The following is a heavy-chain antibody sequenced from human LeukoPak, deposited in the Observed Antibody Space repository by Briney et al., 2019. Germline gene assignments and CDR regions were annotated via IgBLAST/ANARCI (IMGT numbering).Heavy chain of an antibody. Sequence: ASVKVSCKASGYTFIGSYVHWVRQAPGQGLEWMGWIDPNSGGTNYAQKFQGRVTMTGNTSISTAYMELSSLRSEDTAVYYCARAYSNYELYYYYYYMDVWGKGTTVTISS. D-gene: IGHD5-12*01. CDR3: ARAYSNYELYYYYYYMDV. CDR2: IDPNSGGT. J-gene: IGHJ6*03. CDR1: GYTFIGSY. V-gene: IGHV1-2*02.